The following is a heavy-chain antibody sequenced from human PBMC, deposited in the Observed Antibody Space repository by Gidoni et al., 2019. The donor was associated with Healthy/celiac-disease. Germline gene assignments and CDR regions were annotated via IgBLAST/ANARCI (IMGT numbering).Heavy chain of an antibody. CDR2: IYYSGST. D-gene: IGHD6-13*01. CDR3: ARDIGENGIAAAGNYYYYYYMDV. CDR1: GGSISSYY. J-gene: IGHJ6*03. V-gene: IGHV4-59*01. Sequence: QVQLQESGPGLVKPSETLSLTCTVSGGSISSYYWRWIRQPPGKGLEWIGYIYYSGSTNYNPSLKSRVTISVDTSKNQFSLKLSSVTAADTAVYYCARDIGENGIAAAGNYYYYYYMDVWGKGTTVTVSS.